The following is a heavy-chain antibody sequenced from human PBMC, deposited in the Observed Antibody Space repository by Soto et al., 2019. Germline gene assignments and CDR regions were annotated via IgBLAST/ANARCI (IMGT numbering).Heavy chain of an antibody. Sequence: PSETLSLTCTVSGGSISSYYWSWIRQPPGKGLEWIGYIYYSGSTNYNPSLKSRVTISVDTSKNQFSLKLSSVTAADTAVYYCARAPEGSTTNYFDYWGQGALVTVSS. V-gene: IGHV4-59*01. CDR1: GGSISSYY. J-gene: IGHJ4*02. CDR2: IYYSGST. D-gene: IGHD1-26*01. CDR3: ARAPEGSTTNYFDY.